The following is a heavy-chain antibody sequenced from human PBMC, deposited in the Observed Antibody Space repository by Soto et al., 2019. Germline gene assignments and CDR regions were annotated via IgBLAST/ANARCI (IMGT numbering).Heavy chain of an antibody. Sequence: ASVKVSCKASGYTFTGYYMHWVRQAPGQGLEWMGGINPNSGGANYAQKFQGWVTMTGDESTSTAYMELSRLRSEDTAVYYCARTEKYDSSSWYGYYYYGMDVWGQGTTVTVSS. V-gene: IGHV1-2*04. J-gene: IGHJ6*02. D-gene: IGHD6-13*01. CDR1: GYTFTGYY. CDR2: INPNSGGA. CDR3: ARTEKYDSSSWYGYYYYGMDV.